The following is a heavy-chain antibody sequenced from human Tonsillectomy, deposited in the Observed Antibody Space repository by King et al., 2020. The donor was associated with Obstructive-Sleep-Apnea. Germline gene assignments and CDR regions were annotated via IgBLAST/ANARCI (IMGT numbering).Heavy chain of an antibody. CDR2: ISSNGDNT. CDR3: AREYYDTSGYMDY. J-gene: IGHJ4*02. D-gene: IGHD3-22*01. V-gene: IGHV3-64*01. Sequence: VQLVESGGGLVQPGGSLRLSCAASGFTFSSYAMHWVRQAPGKGLEYVSAISSNGDNTYYVNSVKGRFTISRDNSKNTLYLQMGSLRAADMAVYYCAREYYDTSGYMDYWGQGTLVTVSS. CDR1: GFTFSSYA.